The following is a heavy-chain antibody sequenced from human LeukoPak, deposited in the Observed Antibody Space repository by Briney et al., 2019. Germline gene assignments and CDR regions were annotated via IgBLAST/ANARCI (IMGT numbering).Heavy chain of an antibody. CDR1: GGSFSGYY. D-gene: IGHD3-3*02. CDR3: ARGALISP. V-gene: IGHV4-34*01. J-gene: IGHJ5*02. CDR2: INHSGST. Sequence: SETLSLTCAVYGGSFSGYYWSWIRQPPGKGLGWIGEINHSGSTNYNPSLKSRVTISVDTSKNQFSLKLSSVTAADTAVYYCARGALISPWGQGTLVTVSS.